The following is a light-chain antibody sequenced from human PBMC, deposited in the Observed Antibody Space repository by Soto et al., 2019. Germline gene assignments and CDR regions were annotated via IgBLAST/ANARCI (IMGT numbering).Light chain of an antibody. V-gene: IGLV2-8*01. J-gene: IGLJ3*02. Sequence: QSVLTQSPSASGSPGQSVTISCIGTSSDVGGYNYVSWYQHHPGKAPKLIIYEVTKRPSGVPDRFSGSRSGTTASLTVSGLQAEDEADYYCGSYAATFSVFGGGTKLTVL. CDR1: SSDVGGYNY. CDR2: EVT. CDR3: GSYAATFSV.